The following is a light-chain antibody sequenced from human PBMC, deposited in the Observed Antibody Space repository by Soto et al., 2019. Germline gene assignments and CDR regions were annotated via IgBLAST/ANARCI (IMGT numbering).Light chain of an antibody. V-gene: IGLV2-14*01. J-gene: IGLJ1*01. Sequence: QSVLTQPASVSGSPGQSIAISCTGTSSDVGGYNYVSWYQQHPGKAPKLMIHEVSNRPSGVSDRFSGSKSGNTASLAISGLQADDEADYYCSSHTSYSTRVFGTGNKVTVL. CDR1: SSDVGGYNY. CDR3: SSHTSYSTRV. CDR2: EVS.